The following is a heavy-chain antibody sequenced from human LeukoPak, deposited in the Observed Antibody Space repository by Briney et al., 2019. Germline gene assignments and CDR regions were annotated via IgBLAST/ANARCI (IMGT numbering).Heavy chain of an antibody. D-gene: IGHD2-2*01. V-gene: IGHV3-33*01. CDR3: AGDFYCSRTSCYAPSFDY. Sequence: PGGSLRLSCAASGFTYSSYGMHWVRQAPGKGLEWVALIGYDGTNEYYADSVKGRFTISRDNSKNTLYLQMKSLRAEDTAVYYCAGDFYCSRTSCYAPSFDYWGQGTLVTVSS. CDR2: IGYDGTNE. CDR1: GFTYSSYG. J-gene: IGHJ4*02.